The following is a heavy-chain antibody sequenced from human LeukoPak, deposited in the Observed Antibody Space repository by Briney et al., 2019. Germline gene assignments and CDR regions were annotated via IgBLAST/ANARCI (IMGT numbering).Heavy chain of an antibody. D-gene: IGHD2-2*01. Sequence: ASVKVSCKASGYTFTNYYMHWVRQAPGQGLEWKGIINPSGGNTNYAQKFQGRVTMTRDTSTSTVYMKLSSLRSEDTAVYYCARDIVVVPAALSPDSWGQGTLVTVSS. V-gene: IGHV1-46*01. CDR2: INPSGGNT. CDR1: GYTFTNYY. J-gene: IGHJ4*02. CDR3: ARDIVVVPAALSPDS.